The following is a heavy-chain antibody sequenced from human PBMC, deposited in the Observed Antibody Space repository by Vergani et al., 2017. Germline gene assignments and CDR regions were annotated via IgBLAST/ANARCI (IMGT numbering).Heavy chain of an antibody. CDR3: ARTSYGDSFDY. V-gene: IGHV4-59*01. D-gene: IGHD4-17*01. CDR2: IYYSGST. J-gene: IGHJ4*02. Sequence: QVQLQESGPGLVKPSETLSLTCTVSGGSISSYYWSWIRQPPGKGLEWIGYIYYSGSTNYNTSLKSRVTISVDTSKNQFSLKLSSVTAADTAVYYRARTSYGDSFDYWGQGTLVTVSS. CDR1: GGSISSYY.